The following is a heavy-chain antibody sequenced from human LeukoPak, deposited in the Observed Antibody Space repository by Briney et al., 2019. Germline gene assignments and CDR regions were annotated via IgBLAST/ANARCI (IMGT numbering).Heavy chain of an antibody. J-gene: IGHJ4*02. D-gene: IGHD3-22*01. CDR2: ISSDDIAM. CDR1: GFTFSSYE. V-gene: IGHV3-48*03. Sequence: LPGGSLRLSCAASGFTFSSYEINWVRQAPGKGLEWVSYISSDDIAMYYADSVKGRFTISRDNAKNSLYLQMNSLRVEDTAVYYCASTSGGIYYDNSGHDYWGQGTLVTVSS. CDR3: ASTSGGIYYDNSGHDY.